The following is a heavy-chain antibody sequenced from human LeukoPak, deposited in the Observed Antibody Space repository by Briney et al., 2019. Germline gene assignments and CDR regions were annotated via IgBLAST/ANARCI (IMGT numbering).Heavy chain of an antibody. V-gene: IGHV3-7*01. J-gene: IGHJ4*02. D-gene: IGHD3-9*01. CDR2: IKQDGSEK. CDR3: AAIRYFDWLSSGY. CDR1: GFTFSSYW. Sequence: PGGSLRLFCAASGFTFSSYWMSWVRQAPGKGLEWVANIKQDGSEKYYVDSVKGRFTISRDNAKNSLYLQMNSLRAEDTAVYYCAAIRYFDWLSSGYWGQGTLVTVSS.